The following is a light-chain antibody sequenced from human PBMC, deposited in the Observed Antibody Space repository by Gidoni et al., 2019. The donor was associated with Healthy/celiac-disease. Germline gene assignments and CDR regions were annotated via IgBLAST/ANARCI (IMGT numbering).Light chain of an antibody. J-gene: IGLJ2*01. CDR2: YTN. Sequence: QTVVTQEPSFSVSPGGTVTLTCGLSSGSVSTSYYPSWYQQTPGQAPRTLIYYTNIRSSGVPDRFSGSILGNRAALTITGAQADDESDYYCVLYMGSGIHVVFGGGTKLTVL. CDR1: SGSVSTSYY. CDR3: VLYMGSGIHVV. V-gene: IGLV8-61*01.